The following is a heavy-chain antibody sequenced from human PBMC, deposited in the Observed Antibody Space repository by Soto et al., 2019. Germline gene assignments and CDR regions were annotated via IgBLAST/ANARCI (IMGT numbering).Heavy chain of an antibody. CDR2: ISAYNGNT. CDR1: GYTFTSYG. J-gene: IGHJ6*02. CDR3: ARDDPREGVLLWFGNYYYYGMVV. Sequence: ASVKVSCKASGYTFTSYGISWVRQAPGQGLEWMGWISAYNGNTNYAQKLQGRVTMTTDTSTSTAYMELRSLRSDDTAVYYCARDDPREGVLLWFGNYYYYGMVVWGQGTTVTVSS. D-gene: IGHD3-10*01. V-gene: IGHV1-18*01.